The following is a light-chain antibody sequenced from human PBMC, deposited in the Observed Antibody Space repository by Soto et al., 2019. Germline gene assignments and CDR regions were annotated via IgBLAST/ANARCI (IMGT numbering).Light chain of an antibody. CDR1: ESVLYRSNGRNY. V-gene: IGKV4-1*01. Sequence: DIVVTQSPDSLAVFVGERATMHCKSSESVLYRSNGRNYLAWYQQKQGQPAKVLFYWAFTRESGVPDRFSGTRSGSDFTLTISSLQAEDVAVYFCQQYTTTPFTFGQGTNLQIK. CDR3: QQYTTTPFT. CDR2: WAF. J-gene: IGKJ2*01.